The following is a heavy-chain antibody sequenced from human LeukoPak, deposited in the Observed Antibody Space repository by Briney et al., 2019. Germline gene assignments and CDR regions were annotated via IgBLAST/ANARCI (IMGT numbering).Heavy chain of an antibody. CDR3: ATADDTKGGAFDI. CDR2: VSYDGTNK. CDR1: GLTFTDYI. Sequence: GRSLRLSCVASGLTFTDYIIHWVRQAPGKGLEWVAVVSYDGTNKYHADSVKGRFTISRDNSRNTLYLQMSSLRPEDTAVYYCATADDTKGGAFDIWGQGTMVTVSS. V-gene: IGHV3-30*04. J-gene: IGHJ3*02. D-gene: IGHD2-8*01.